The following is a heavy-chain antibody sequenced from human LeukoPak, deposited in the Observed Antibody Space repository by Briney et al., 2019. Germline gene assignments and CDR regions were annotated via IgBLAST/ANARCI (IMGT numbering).Heavy chain of an antibody. CDR2: IYYSGNT. Sequence: SETLSLTCTVSGGSISSSSYYWGWIRQPPGKGLEWIGNIYYSGNTYYNSSLKSRVTISVDTSKNQFSLKMSSVTAADTAVYYCAKSTYYYDTFVNAFDIWGQGTMVTVSS. D-gene: IGHD3-22*01. V-gene: IGHV4-39*07. J-gene: IGHJ3*02. CDR1: GGSISSSSYY. CDR3: AKSTYYYDTFVNAFDI.